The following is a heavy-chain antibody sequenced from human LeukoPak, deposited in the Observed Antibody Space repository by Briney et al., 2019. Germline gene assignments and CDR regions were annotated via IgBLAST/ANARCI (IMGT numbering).Heavy chain of an antibody. D-gene: IGHD6-13*01. V-gene: IGHV3-23*01. CDR3: AKARAGDITAALNY. CDR2: ISSGGNT. J-gene: IGHJ4*02. CDR1: GFTFNSYA. Sequence: PGGSLRLSCAASGFTFNSYAMSWVRQAPGKGLEWVSGISSGGNTYYADSVKGRFTISRDNSENTLNLQMNSLRAEDTAIYYCAKARAGDITAALNYWGQGTLVTVSS.